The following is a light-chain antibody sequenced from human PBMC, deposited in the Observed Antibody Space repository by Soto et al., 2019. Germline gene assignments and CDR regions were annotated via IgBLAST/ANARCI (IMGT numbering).Light chain of an antibody. V-gene: IGKV3-20*01. CDR3: QQYGSYSIT. J-gene: IGKJ5*01. Sequence: EIVLTQSPGTLSLSPGERATLSCRASQSIRTNLAWYQHKPGQAPRLLIYGASTGATGIPDRFSGSGSGTDFTLTISRLEPEDFAVYYCQQYGSYSITFGQGTRLEIK. CDR2: GAS. CDR1: QSIRTN.